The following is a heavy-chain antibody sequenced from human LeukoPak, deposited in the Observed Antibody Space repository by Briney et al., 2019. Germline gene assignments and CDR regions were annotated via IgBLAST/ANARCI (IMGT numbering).Heavy chain of an antibody. CDR1: GGSFSGYY. V-gene: IGHV4-34*01. CDR2: INHSGST. J-gene: IGHJ4*02. D-gene: IGHD3-22*01. CDR3: ARGRDSSGYYVSY. Sequence: PSETLSLTCAVYGGSFSGYYWSWIRQPPGKGLEWIGEINHSGSTNYNPSLKSRVTISVDTSKNQFSLKLNSVTAADTAVYYCARGRDSSGYYVSYWGQGTLVTVSS.